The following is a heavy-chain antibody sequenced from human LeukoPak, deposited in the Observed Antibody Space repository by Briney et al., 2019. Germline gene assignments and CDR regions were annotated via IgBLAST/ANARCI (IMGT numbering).Heavy chain of an antibody. CDR3: ARHGNGAFDI. CDR2: IYYSGST. D-gene: IGHD1-1*01. J-gene: IGHJ3*02. Sequence: SETLSLTCSVSGPSIRSGDYYWSWIRQPPGKGLEWIGFIYYSGSTNYSPSLKSRVTISVDTSKNQFSLKLTSVTAADTAVYYCARHGNGAFDIWGQGTMVTVSS. CDR1: GPSIRSGDYY. V-gene: IGHV4-61*08.